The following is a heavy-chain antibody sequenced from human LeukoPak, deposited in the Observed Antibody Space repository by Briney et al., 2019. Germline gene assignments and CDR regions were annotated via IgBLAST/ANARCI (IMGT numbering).Heavy chain of an antibody. CDR3: ARDVFADSSGGSFDF. V-gene: IGHV3-48*04. CDR2: ISGSSSTI. D-gene: IGHD3-16*01. CDR1: GFTFSSYS. Sequence: GGSLRLSCAASGFTFSSYSMNWVRQAPGKGLEWLSYISGSSSTIYDADSVKGRFTISRDNAKNSLYLQMNSLRAEDTALYYCARDVFADSSGGSFDFWGQGTLVTVSS. J-gene: IGHJ4*02.